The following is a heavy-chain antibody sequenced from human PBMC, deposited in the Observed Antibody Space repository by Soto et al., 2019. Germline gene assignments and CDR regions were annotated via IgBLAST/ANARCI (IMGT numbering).Heavy chain of an antibody. CDR3: ARGLPRVGGFDY. CDR1: GFTFSSYS. J-gene: IGHJ4*02. D-gene: IGHD3-16*01. CDR2: IRSSSSTM. Sequence: ESGGGLVQPGGSLRLSCAASGFTFSSYSMNWVRQAPGKGLEWVSYIRSSSSTMYYADSVKGRFTISRDNAKNSLYLQMNSLRDEDTAVYYCARGLPRVGGFDYWGQGTLVTVSS. V-gene: IGHV3-48*02.